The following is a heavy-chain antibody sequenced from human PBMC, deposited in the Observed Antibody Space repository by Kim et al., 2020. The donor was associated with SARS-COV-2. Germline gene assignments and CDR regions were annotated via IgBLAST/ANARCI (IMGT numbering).Heavy chain of an antibody. V-gene: IGHV3-11*06. J-gene: IGHJ3*02. D-gene: IGHD3-22*01. CDR3: AREKRITMIVVADHDAFDI. Sequence: GRFTNSRDNAKNSLYLQMNSLRAEDTAVYYCAREKRITMIVVADHDAFDIWGQGTMVTVSS.